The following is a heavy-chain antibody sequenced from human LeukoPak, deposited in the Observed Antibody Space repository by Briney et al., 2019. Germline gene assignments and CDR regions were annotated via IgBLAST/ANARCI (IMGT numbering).Heavy chain of an antibody. V-gene: IGHV1-18*01. J-gene: IGHJ4*02. Sequence: ASVKVSCKASGYTFTSYGISWVRQAPGQGLEWMGWISAYNGNTNYAQKLQGRVTMTTDTSTSTAYMELRSLRSDDTAVYYCARDPQIAARPGGLDYWGQGTLVTVSS. CDR2: ISAYNGNT. CDR3: ARDPQIAARPGGLDY. D-gene: IGHD6-6*01. CDR1: GYTFTSYG.